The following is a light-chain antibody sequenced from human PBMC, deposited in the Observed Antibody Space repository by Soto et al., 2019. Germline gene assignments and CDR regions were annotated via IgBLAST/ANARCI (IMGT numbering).Light chain of an antibody. V-gene: IGKV3-15*01. CDR1: QSVSSN. CDR2: GAS. J-gene: IGKJ5*01. Sequence: EIVMTQSPATLSVSPGERATLSCRASQSVSSNLAWYQQKPGQAPRLLIYGASTRATGIPARFRGSRSGTEFTLTVSSLQPEDFATYYCQQANSFPITFGQGTRLEIK. CDR3: QQANSFPIT.